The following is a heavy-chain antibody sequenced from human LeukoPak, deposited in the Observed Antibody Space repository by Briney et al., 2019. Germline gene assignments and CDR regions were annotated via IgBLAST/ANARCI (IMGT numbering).Heavy chain of an antibody. CDR3: ARGLMITFGGVIVY. J-gene: IGHJ4*02. D-gene: IGHD3-16*02. Sequence: ASVKVSCKASGYTFTSYGISWVRQAPGQGLEWMGWISAYNGNTNYAQKLQGRVTMTTDTSTSTVYMELSSLRSEDTAVYYCARGLMITFGGVIVYWGQGTLVTVSS. V-gene: IGHV1-18*01. CDR1: GYTFTSYG. CDR2: ISAYNGNT.